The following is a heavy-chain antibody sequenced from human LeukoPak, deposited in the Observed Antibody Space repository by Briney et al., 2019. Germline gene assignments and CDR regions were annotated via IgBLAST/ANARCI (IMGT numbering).Heavy chain of an antibody. D-gene: IGHD3-10*01. CDR2: ISGGGNST. CDR3: ARAQAGGTYGFYYYYMDV. CDR1: GFTFSSYA. J-gene: IGHJ6*03. Sequence: AGGSLRLSCTASGFTFSSYAMSWVRQAPGKGLEWVSAISGGGNSTYYADSVKGRFTISRDNSKNTLYLQMNSLRAEDTAVYYCARAQAGGTYGFYYYYMDVWGKGTTVTVSS. V-gene: IGHV3-23*01.